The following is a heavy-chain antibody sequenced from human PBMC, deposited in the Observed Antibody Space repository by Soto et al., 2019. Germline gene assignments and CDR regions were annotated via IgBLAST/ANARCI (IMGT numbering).Heavy chain of an antibody. V-gene: IGHV3-15*07. CDR2: IKSKSDDGAT. D-gene: IGHD1-7*01. CDR1: GFSFNNAW. CDR3: TTVIRNYWAYYYYGMDV. Sequence: PGGSLRLSCAASGFSFNNAWMNWVRQAPGKGLKWVGRIKSKSDDGATDYGAPVKGRFTISRDPSKNTLYLQMNSLKTEDTAIYFCTTVIRNYWAYYYYGMDVWCQGTTVTVSS. J-gene: IGHJ6*02.